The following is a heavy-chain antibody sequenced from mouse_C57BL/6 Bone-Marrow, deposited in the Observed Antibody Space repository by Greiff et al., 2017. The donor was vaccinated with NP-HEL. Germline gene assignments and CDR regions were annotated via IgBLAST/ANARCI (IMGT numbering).Heavy chain of an antibody. CDR2: IDPENGDT. Sequence: VQLQQSGAELVRPGASVKLSCTASGFNIKDDYMHWVKQRPEQGLEWIGWIDPENGDTEYASKFQGKATITADKSSNTAYMQLSSLTSEDTAVYYCTTFYYYGSIWYFDVWGTGTTVTVSS. CDR3: TTFYYYGSIWYFDV. J-gene: IGHJ1*03. V-gene: IGHV14-4*01. D-gene: IGHD1-1*01. CDR1: GFNIKDDY.